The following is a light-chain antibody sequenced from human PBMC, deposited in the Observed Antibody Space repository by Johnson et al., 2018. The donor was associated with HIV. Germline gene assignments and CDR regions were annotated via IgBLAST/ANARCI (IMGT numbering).Light chain of an antibody. CDR2: ENK. Sequence: QAVLTQPPSVSAAPGQMVSISCSGSSSNIGKNYVSWYQQFPGTAPKLLIHENKKRPSGIPDRFSGSKSGTSATLDITGLQTGDEADYYCGTWDSILSAHVFGTGTKVTVL. J-gene: IGLJ1*01. V-gene: IGLV1-51*02. CDR3: GTWDSILSAHV. CDR1: SSNIGKNY.